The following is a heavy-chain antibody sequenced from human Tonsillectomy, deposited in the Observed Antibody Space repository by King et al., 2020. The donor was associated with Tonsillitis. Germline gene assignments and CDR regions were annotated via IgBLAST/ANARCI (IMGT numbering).Heavy chain of an antibody. Sequence: GESVERKREEGKGRRKDKERGKEGRGRRDERSKWYNDYAVSMKSRITINPDTSKNQFSLQLNSVTPEDTAVYYCARGWGLDYWGQGTLVPFSS. V-gene: IGHV6-1*01. CDR1: GESVERKREE. CDR2: RDERSKWYN. CDR3: ARGWGLDY. J-gene: IGHJ4*02. D-gene: IGHD3-16*01.